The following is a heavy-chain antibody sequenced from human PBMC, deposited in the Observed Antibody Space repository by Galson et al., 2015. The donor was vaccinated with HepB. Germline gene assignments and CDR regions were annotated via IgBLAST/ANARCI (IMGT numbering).Heavy chain of an antibody. D-gene: IGHD5-18*01. CDR2: IRSKAYGGTT. Sequence: SLRLSCAASGFTFGDYAMSWVRQAPGKGLEWVGFIRSKAYGGTTEYAASVKGRFTISRDDSKSIAYLQMNSLKTEDTAVYYCTRAGGGNIRGYSYGALDYWGQGTLVTVSS. CDR3: TRAGGGNIRGYSYGALDY. J-gene: IGHJ4*02. CDR1: GFTFGDYA. V-gene: IGHV3-49*04.